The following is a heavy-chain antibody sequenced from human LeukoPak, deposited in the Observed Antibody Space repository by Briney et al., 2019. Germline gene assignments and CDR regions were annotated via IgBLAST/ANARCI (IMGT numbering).Heavy chain of an antibody. CDR1: GFTFTSSA. CDR2: IVVGSGNT. J-gene: IGHJ4*02. D-gene: IGHD6-6*01. CDR3: ATEVPRVAARWMLRRGNTRFDY. Sequence: GTSVKVSCKASGFTFTSSAVQWVRQARGQRLEWIGWIVVGSGNTNYAQKFQERVTITRDMSTSTAYMELSSLRSEDTAVYYCATEVPRVAARWMLRRGNTRFDYWGQGTLVTVSS. V-gene: IGHV1-58*01.